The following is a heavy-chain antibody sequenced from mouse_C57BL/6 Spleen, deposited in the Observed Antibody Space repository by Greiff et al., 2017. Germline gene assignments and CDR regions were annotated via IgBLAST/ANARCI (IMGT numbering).Heavy chain of an antibody. V-gene: IGHV2-2*01. D-gene: IGHD2-2*01. J-gene: IGHJ4*01. CDR2: IWSGGST. CDR1: GFSLTSYG. CDR3: ARPYGCDVGYYAMDY. Sequence: QVQLKQSGPGLVQPSQSLSITCTVSGFSLTSYGVHWVRQSPGKGLEWLGVIWSGGSTDYNAAFISRLSISKDNSKSQVFFNMNSLQADDTAVYYCARPYGCDVGYYAMDYWGQGTSVTVSS.